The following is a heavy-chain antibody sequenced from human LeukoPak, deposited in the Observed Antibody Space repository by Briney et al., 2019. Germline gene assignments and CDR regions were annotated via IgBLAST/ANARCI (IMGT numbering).Heavy chain of an antibody. V-gene: IGHV3-66*01. D-gene: IGHD3-9*01. CDR1: GFTVSSTY. Sequence: GSLRLSCAASGFTVSSTYVSWVRQAPGKGLEWVSVFYSGGNTYYANSVKGRFTISRDNAKNSLYLQMNSLRAEDTAVYYCASPSDPYDILTGYYYWGQGTLVTVSS. J-gene: IGHJ4*02. CDR2: FYSGGNT. CDR3: ASPSDPYDILTGYYY.